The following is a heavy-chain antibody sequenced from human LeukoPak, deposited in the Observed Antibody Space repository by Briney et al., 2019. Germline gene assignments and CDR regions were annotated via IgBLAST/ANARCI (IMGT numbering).Heavy chain of an antibody. CDR2: IKQDGSEK. J-gene: IGHJ4*02. V-gene: IGHV3-7*01. D-gene: IGHD3-3*01. CDR1: GFTFSSYW. CDR3: ARDRNTDFWSGYYTNYFDY. Sequence: HSGGSLRLSCAASGFTFSSYWMSWVRQAPGKGLEWVASIKQDGSEKYYVDSVKGRFTISRDNAKNSLYLQMNSLRAEDTAVYYCARDRNTDFWSGYYTNYFDYWGQGTLVTVSS.